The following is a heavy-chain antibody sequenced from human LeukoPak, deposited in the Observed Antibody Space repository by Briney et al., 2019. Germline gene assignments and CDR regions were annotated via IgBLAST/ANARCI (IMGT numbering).Heavy chain of an antibody. V-gene: IGHV1-69*13. CDR2: IIPIFGTA. D-gene: IGHD6-19*01. Sequence: SVKVSCKASGGTFSSYAISWVRQAPGQGLEWMGGIIPIFGTANYAQKFQGRVTITADESTSTAYMELSSLRSEDTAVYYCARVGSIAVAGPLFDYWGQGTLVTVSS. J-gene: IGHJ4*02. CDR3: ARVGSIAVAGPLFDY. CDR1: GGTFSSYA.